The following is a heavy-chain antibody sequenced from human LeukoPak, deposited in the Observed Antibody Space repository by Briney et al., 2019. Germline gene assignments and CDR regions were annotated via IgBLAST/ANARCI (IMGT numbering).Heavy chain of an antibody. V-gene: IGHV3-48*03. CDR2: ISSSGNTI. D-gene: IGHD3-10*01. CDR3: ARDTSYYGSGSSVDAFDI. J-gene: IGHJ3*02. CDR1: GVTFSSYE. Sequence: GGSLRLSCAASGVTFSSYEMNWVRQAPGKGLEWVSYISSSGNTIYYADSLKGRFTISRDNAKNSLYLQMNSLRAEDTAVYYCARDTSYYGSGSSVDAFDIWGQGTMVTVSS.